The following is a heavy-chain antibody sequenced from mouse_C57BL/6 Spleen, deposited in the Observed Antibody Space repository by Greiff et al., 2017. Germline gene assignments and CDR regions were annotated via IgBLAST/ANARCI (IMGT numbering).Heavy chain of an antibody. CDR1: GYTFTSYW. CDR3: ARAEDYPAGFAY. D-gene: IGHD2-4*01. J-gene: IGHJ3*01. Sequence: QVQLQQPGAELVMPGASVKLSCKASGYTFTSYWMHWVKQRPGQGLEWIGEIDPSASYTNYNQKFKGKFTLTVAKSSSTAYMQLSSLTSEDSAVYYCARAEDYPAGFAYWGQGTLVTVSA. V-gene: IGHV1-69*01. CDR2: IDPSASYT.